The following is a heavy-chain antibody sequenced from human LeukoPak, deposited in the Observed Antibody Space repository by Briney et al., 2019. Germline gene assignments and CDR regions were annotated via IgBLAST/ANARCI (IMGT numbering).Heavy chain of an antibody. CDR1: GGSIGGYY. J-gene: IGHJ3*01. CDR3: ARVLYQPRDAFDL. D-gene: IGHD2-2*01. V-gene: IGHV4-59*01. CDR2: IFYSGST. Sequence: SETLSLTCTVSGGSIGGYYWTWVRQPPGKGLEWLGYIFYSGSTTYNPSLKSRVSISIASSKNQFSLKVNSVTAADTAVYYCARVLYQPRDAFDLWGQGTLVTVSA.